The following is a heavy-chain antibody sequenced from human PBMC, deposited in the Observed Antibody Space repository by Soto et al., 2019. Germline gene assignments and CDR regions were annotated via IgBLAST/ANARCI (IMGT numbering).Heavy chain of an antibody. CDR2: ISYDGSNK. CDR1: GFTFSSYG. J-gene: IGHJ6*02. D-gene: IGHD2-15*01. CDR3: TRAGYYCSGGSCYYYYDMDV. V-gene: IGHV3-30*03. Sequence: PGGSLRLSCAASGFTFSSYGMHWVRQAPGKGLEWVAVISYDGSNKYYADSVKGRFTISRDNSKNTLYLQMNSLRAEDTAVYYCTRAGYYCSGGSCYYYYDMDVWGQGTTVTVSS.